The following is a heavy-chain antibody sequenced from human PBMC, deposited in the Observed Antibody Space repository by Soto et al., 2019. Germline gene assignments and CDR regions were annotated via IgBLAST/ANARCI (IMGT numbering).Heavy chain of an antibody. CDR2: IYYSGST. V-gene: IGHV4-59*01. J-gene: IGHJ5*02. CDR3: ARGSPRITMVRGVNIPYNWFDP. D-gene: IGHD3-10*01. CDR1: GGSISSYY. Sequence: SETLSLTCTVSGGSISSYYWSWIRQPPGKGLEWIGYIYYSGSTNYNPSLKSRVTISVDTSKNQFSLKLSSVTAADTAVYYCARGSPRITMVRGVNIPYNWFDPWGQGTLVTVS.